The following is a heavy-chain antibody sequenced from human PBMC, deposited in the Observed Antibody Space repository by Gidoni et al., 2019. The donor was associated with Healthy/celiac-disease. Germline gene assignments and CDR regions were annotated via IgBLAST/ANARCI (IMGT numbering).Heavy chain of an antibody. CDR1: GGSISSGSYY. D-gene: IGHD3-22*01. CDR2: IYTSGST. Sequence: QVQLQESGPGLVKPSQTLSLTCTVSGGSISSGSYYWSWIRQPAGKGLEWIGRIYTSGSTNYNPSLKSRVTISVDTSKNQFSLKLSSVTAADTAVYYCARDTGFYDSSGYAYYYYGMDVWGQGTTVTVSS. CDR3: ARDTGFYDSSGYAYYYYGMDV. V-gene: IGHV4-61*02. J-gene: IGHJ6*02.